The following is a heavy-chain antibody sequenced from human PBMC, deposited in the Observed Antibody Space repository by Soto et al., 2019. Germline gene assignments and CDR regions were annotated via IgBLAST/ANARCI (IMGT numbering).Heavy chain of an antibody. CDR3: ASAGECYPRSLNYGMDV. CDR1: GYTFTSYG. Sequence: ASVKVSFKASGYTFTSYGISWVRQAPGQGLEWMGWISAYNGNTNYAQKLQGRVTMTTDTSTSTAYMELRSLRSDDTAVYYCASAGECYPRSLNYGMDVWGQGTTVTVSS. J-gene: IGHJ6*02. D-gene: IGHD3-10*01. CDR2: ISAYNGNT. V-gene: IGHV1-18*01.